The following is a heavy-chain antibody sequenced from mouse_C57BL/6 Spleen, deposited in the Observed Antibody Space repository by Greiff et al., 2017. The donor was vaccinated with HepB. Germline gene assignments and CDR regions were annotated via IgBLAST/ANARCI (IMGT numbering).Heavy chain of an antibody. CDR3: TRADDGYYRYWFAY. D-gene: IGHD2-3*01. CDR2: IDPETGGT. V-gene: IGHV1-15*01. J-gene: IGHJ3*01. CDR1: GYTFTDYE. Sequence: QVHVKQSGAELVRPGASVTLSCKASGYTFTDYEMHWVKQTPVQGLEWIGAIDPETGGTAYNQKFKGKAILTADKSSSTAYMELRSLTSEDSAVYYCTRADDGYYRYWFAYWGQGTLVTVSA.